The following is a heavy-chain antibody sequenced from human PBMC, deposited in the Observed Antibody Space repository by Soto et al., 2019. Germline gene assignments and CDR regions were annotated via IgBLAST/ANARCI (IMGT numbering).Heavy chain of an antibody. CDR2: IYYSGST. CDR1: GGSITSGGYY. J-gene: IGHJ4*02. V-gene: IGHV4-31*03. D-gene: IGHD4-17*01. CDR3: ARVWGYGGNSSFDS. Sequence: QVQLQESGPGLVKPSQTLSLTCTVSGGSITSGGYYWSWIRQHPGKRLELIGYIYYSGSTYYNPSLKSRVSLSLETSKNQFSLKLTSVTAADTPVYYCARVWGYGGNSSFDSWGQGTLVIDSS.